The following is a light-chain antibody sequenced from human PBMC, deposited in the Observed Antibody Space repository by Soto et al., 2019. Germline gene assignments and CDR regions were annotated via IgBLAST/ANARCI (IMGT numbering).Light chain of an antibody. Sequence: DIVMTQSPDSLAVSLGERATIHCKSSQSLLYSSNDNNDLAWYQQKPGQPPKLLIYWASTRESGVPDRFSGSGSGTDFTLTISSLQAEDVAVYYCQQYYNSPLTFGGGTKVEIK. CDR3: QQYYNSPLT. V-gene: IGKV4-1*01. CDR1: QSLLYSSNDNND. J-gene: IGKJ4*01. CDR2: WAS.